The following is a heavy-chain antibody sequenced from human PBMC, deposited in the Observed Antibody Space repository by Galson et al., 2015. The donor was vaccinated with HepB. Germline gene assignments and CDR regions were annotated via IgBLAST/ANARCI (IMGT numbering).Heavy chain of an antibody. CDR1: GYRFAGYG. D-gene: IGHD6-19*01. CDR2: ISTYNART. V-gene: IGHV1-18*01. Sequence: SVKVSCKAFGYRFAGYGISWVRQAPGQGLEWMAWISTYNARTNYAQKFQGRVSLTTEGSTTTVHMELRRLRYDDTAVYYCARATSAWYANDYWGQGTLVTVSS. J-gene: IGHJ4*02. CDR3: ARATSAWYANDY.